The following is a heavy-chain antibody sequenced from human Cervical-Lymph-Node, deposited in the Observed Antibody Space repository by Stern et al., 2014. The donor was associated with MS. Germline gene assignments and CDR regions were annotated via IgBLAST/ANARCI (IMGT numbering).Heavy chain of an antibody. CDR3: ARTRYSYGYPVDY. J-gene: IGHJ4*02. D-gene: IGHD5-18*01. Sequence: QVTLRESGPVLVKPTETLTLTCTVSGFSLSNARMGVSWIRQPPGKALEWLAHIFSKDEKSYSTSLKSRLTISKDTSKSQVVLTMTNMDPVDTATYYCARTRYSYGYPVDYWGQGTLVTVSS. CDR1: GFSLSNARMG. V-gene: IGHV2-26*01. CDR2: IFSKDEK.